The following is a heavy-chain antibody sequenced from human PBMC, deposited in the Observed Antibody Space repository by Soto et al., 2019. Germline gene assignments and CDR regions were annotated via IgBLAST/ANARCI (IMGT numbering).Heavy chain of an antibody. V-gene: IGHV5-10-1*01. J-gene: IGHJ6*02. D-gene: IGHD4-4*01. CDR3: ARETTSVTTPYGMDV. CDR1: GYSFTSYW. Sequence: GESLKISCKGSGYSFTSYWISWVRQMPGKGLEWMGRIDPSDSYTNYSPSFQGHVTISADKSISTAYLQWSSLKASDTAMYYCARETTSVTTPYGMDVWGQGXTVTVYS. CDR2: IDPSDSYT.